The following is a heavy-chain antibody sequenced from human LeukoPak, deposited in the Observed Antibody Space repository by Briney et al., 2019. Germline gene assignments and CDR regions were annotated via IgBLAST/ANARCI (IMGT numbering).Heavy chain of an antibody. D-gene: IGHD3-22*01. V-gene: IGHV1-8*01. CDR3: ARVGGGYYDSSGYYSQV. J-gene: IGHJ4*02. CDR2: MNPNSGNT. CDR1: GYTFTSYD. Sequence: ASVKVSCKASGYTFTSYDINWVRQATGQGLEWMGWMNPNSGNTGYAQKFQGRVTMTRNTSISTAYMELSSLRSEDTAVYYCARVGGGYYDSSGYYSQVWGQGTLVTVPS.